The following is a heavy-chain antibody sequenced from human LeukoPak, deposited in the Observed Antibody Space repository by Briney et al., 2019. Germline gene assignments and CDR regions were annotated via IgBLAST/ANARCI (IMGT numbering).Heavy chain of an antibody. J-gene: IGHJ2*01. CDR2: IYSGGSST. D-gene: IGHD4-23*01. Sequence: GGSLRLSCTASGFTVSTNYMSWVRQAPGKGLEWVSVIYSGGSSTYYADSVKGRFTISRDKSKNTLYLQMNSLRAEDTAVYYRAIYRDNSEVVSWHFDLWGRGTLVSVSS. CDR3: AIYRDNSEVVSWHFDL. V-gene: IGHV3-66*01. CDR1: GFTVSTNY.